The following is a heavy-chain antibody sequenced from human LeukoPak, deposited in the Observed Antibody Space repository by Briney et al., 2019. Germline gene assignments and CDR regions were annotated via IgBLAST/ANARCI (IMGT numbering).Heavy chain of an antibody. Sequence: GGSLRLSCAASGFTFSNYAMHWVRQAPGKGLEWVTLISNDGSHQYYADSVKGRFTISRDNSKNTLYLQMNSLRPDDTAVYYCAQSPWELSDDYWGQGLLVTVSS. CDR3: AQSPWELSDDY. CDR1: GFTFSNYA. V-gene: IGHV3-30*03. CDR2: ISNDGSHQ. J-gene: IGHJ4*02. D-gene: IGHD1-26*01.